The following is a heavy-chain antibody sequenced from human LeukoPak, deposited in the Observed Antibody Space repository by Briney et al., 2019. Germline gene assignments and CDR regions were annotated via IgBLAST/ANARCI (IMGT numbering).Heavy chain of an antibody. V-gene: IGHV3-21*06. CDR2: ISSRSSYI. Sequence: GGSLRLSCAASGFIFSSYSMIWFRQAPGKGLDWVSSISSRSSYIYYADSVKGRFTISRDNAKNSRYLQINSLKDEDMAVYYCARAAYGDYRREYFFDYWGQGTLVTVSS. J-gene: IGHJ4*02. CDR1: GFIFSSYS. CDR3: ARAAYGDYRREYFFDY. D-gene: IGHD4-17*01.